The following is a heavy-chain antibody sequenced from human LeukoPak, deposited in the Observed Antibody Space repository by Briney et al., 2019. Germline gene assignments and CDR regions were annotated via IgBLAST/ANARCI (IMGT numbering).Heavy chain of an antibody. Sequence: SETLSLTCTVSGGSISSYYWSWIRQPPGKGLEWIGYIYYSGSTNYNPFLKSRVTISVDTSKNQFSLKLSSVTAADTAVYYCARDIYGSGSLFDYWGQGTLVTVSS. J-gene: IGHJ4*02. CDR1: GGSISSYY. V-gene: IGHV4-59*01. D-gene: IGHD3-10*01. CDR3: ARDIYGSGSLFDY. CDR2: IYYSGST.